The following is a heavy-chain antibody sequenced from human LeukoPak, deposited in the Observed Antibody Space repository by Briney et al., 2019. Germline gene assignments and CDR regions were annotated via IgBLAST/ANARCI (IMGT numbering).Heavy chain of an antibody. V-gene: IGHV4-31*11. CDR1: GGSISSGGYS. CDR2: IYYSGST. CDR3: ATALRAGYSYGYLDY. D-gene: IGHD5-18*01. Sequence: SQTLSLTCAVSGGSISSGGYSWSWIRQHPGKGLEWIGYIYYSGSTYYNPSLKSRVTISVDTSKNQFSLKLSSVTAADTAVYYCATALRAGYSYGYLDYWGQGTLVTVSS. J-gene: IGHJ4*02.